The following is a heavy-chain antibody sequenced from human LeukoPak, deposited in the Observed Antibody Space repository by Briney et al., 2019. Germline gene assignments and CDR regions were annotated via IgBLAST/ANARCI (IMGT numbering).Heavy chain of an antibody. CDR3: ARALGGVMTTVSPLGDY. V-gene: IGHV3-21*01. Sequence: PGGSLRLSCAASGFTFSSYTMNWVRQAPGKGLEWVSSISSSSYYIYYADSVKGRFTISRDNAKNSLFLQVNSLRAEDTAVYYCARALGGVMTTVSPLGDYWGQGTLVTVSS. J-gene: IGHJ4*02. CDR2: ISSSSYYI. CDR1: GFTFSSYT. D-gene: IGHD4-17*01.